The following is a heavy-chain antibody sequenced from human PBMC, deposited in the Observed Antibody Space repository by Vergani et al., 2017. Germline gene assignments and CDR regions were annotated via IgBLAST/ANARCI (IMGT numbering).Heavy chain of an antibody. CDR2: IWYDGSNK. J-gene: IGHJ4*02. D-gene: IGHD3-3*01. Sequence: QVQLVESGGGVVQPGRSLRLSCAASGFTFSSYGMHWVRQAPGKGLEWVAVIWYDGSNKYYADSVKGRFTISRDNSKNTLYLQMNSLRAEDTAVYYCAKVIRITIFGVADYWGQGTLVTVSS. V-gene: IGHV3-33*06. CDR3: AKVIRITIFGVADY. CDR1: GFTFSSYG.